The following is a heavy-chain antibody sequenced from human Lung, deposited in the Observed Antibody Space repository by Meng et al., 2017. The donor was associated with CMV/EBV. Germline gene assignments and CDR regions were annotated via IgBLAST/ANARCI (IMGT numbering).Heavy chain of an antibody. Sequence: ASVXVSXKASGYTFTGYYMHWVRQAPGQGLECMGWINPNSGGTNYAQKFQGRVTMTRDTYISTAYMELSRLRSDDTAVYYCARDPPEDFWSGYYTTGTDYWXQGTLDTVSS. D-gene: IGHD3-3*01. J-gene: IGHJ4*02. CDR1: GYTFTGYY. CDR3: ARDPPEDFWSGYYTTGTDY. CDR2: INPNSGGT. V-gene: IGHV1-2*02.